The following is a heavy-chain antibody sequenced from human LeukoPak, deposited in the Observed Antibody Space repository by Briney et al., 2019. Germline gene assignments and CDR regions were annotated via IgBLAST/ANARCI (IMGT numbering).Heavy chain of an antibody. CDR2: ISYDGSSK. D-gene: IGHD3-22*01. CDR3: AHDSSGYGAFDV. V-gene: IGHV3-30*01. Sequence: GGSLRLSCAASGFTFSSYAMHWVRQAPGKGLEWVAVISYDGSSKYYADSVKGRFTISRDNSKNTLYLQMNSLRAEDTAVYYCAHDSSGYGAFDVWGQGTMVTVPS. J-gene: IGHJ3*01. CDR1: GFTFSSYA.